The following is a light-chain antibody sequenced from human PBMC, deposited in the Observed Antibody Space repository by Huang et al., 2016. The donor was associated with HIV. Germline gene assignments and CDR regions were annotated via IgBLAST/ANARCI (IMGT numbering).Light chain of an antibody. CDR2: AAS. J-gene: IGKJ2*01. CDR1: QGIYNS. V-gene: IGKV1-NL1*01. Sequence: DIQMTQSPSSLSASVGDRVNITCRASQGIYNSLAWYQQKSGKAPKLLLSAASRLQSGVPSRFRVSGSWTNYTLTISSLQPEDFATYYCQQYYDSRYTFGQGTKPEIK. CDR3: QQYYDSRYT.